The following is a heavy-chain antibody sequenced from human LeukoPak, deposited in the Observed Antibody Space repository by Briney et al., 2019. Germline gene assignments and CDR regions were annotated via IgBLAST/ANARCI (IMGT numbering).Heavy chain of an antibody. CDR1: GYTFTSYG. D-gene: IGHD4-23*01. V-gene: IGHV1-18*04. J-gene: IGHJ2*01. CDR3: ARGRIGGGNSYWYFDL. CDR2: ISAYNGNT. Sequence: APVKVSCKASGYTFTSYGISWVRQAPGQGLEWMGWISAYNGNTNYAQKLQGRVTMTTDTSTSTAYMELRSLRSDDTAVYYCARGRIGGGNSYWYFDLWGRGTLVTVSS.